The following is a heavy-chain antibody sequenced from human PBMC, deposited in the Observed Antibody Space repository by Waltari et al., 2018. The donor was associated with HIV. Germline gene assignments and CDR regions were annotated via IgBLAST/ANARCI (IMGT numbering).Heavy chain of an antibody. Sequence: EVLLAESGGRLIQPGVSLGLSCTASNFSISAKHVTWIRQAPGGSLEWVAVIYPDDTTHYADSVSGRFTISRAKSRTTVFLLMNSLFVDDTATYFCATGVRYYGPWGQGTRVTVSS. CDR2: IYPDDTT. V-gene: IGHV3-53*01. D-gene: IGHD3-22*01. J-gene: IGHJ5*02. CDR1: NFSISAKH. CDR3: ATGVRYYGP.